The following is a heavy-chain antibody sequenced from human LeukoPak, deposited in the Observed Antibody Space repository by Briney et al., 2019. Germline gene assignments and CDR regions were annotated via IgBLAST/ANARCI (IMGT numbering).Heavy chain of an antibody. CDR1: GFTFGDYY. CDR2: ISSSGSTI. D-gene: IGHD6-13*01. Sequence: GGSLRLPCAASGFTFGDYYMSWIRQAPGKGLEWVSYISSSGSTIYYAGSVKGRFTISRDNAKNSLYLQMNSLRAEDTAVYYCARLRYSSSWYGKYYYYYYMDVWGKGTTVTISS. V-gene: IGHV3-11*04. CDR3: ARLRYSSSWYGKYYYYYYMDV. J-gene: IGHJ6*03.